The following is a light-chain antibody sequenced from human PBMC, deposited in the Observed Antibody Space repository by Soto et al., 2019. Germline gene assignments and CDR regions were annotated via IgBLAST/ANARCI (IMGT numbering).Light chain of an antibody. CDR3: QPYNNWPRT. Sequence: EVEMRQFPTTLPVSTGLSATLSCWASQGIGDTLAWYHHKPSHTTRLLICDTSTRASGVPTRFSVSRSGTEITLTINSLQSEDFAVYYCQPYNNWPRTFGGGTKVDIK. V-gene: IGKV3-15*01. CDR1: QGIGDT. J-gene: IGKJ4*01. CDR2: DTS.